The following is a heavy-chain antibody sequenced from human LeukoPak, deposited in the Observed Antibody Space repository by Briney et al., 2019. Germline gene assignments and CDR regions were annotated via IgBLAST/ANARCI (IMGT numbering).Heavy chain of an antibody. CDR2: IYYSGST. D-gene: IGHD3-10*01. V-gene: IGHV4-39*07. CDR1: GGSISSSSYY. CDR3: ARRVRGVIIGWFDP. Sequence: SETLSLTCTVSGGSISSSSYYWGWIRQPPGKGLEWIGGIYYSGSTYYNPSLKSRVTISVDTSKNQFSLKLSSVTAADTAVYYCARRVRGVIIGWFDPWGQGTLVTVSS. J-gene: IGHJ5*02.